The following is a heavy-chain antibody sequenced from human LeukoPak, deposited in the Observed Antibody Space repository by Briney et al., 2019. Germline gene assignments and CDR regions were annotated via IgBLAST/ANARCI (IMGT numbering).Heavy chain of an antibody. V-gene: IGHV3-64D*06. D-gene: IGHD6-19*01. Sequence: PGGSLRLSCSASGFTFSTYTMHWVRQAPGKGLEYVSAISSNGGSTYHADSVKGRFTISRDNSKNTLYPQMSSLRAEDTAVYYCVNQISGWVYWGQGTLVTVSS. CDR3: VNQISGWVY. J-gene: IGHJ4*02. CDR2: ISSNGGST. CDR1: GFTFSTYT.